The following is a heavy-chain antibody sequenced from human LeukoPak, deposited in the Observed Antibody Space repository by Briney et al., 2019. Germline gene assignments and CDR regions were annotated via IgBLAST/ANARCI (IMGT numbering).Heavy chain of an antibody. CDR1: VGTFSSYA. V-gene: IGHV1-69*05. CDR3: ARGYGGNSGDYFDY. Sequence: GASVKVSCRASVGTFSSYAISWVRQAPRQGLEWMGGIIPIFGTANYAQKIQGRVSITTGKSTSTAYMELSSLRSEDRAVYYCARGYGGNSGDYFDYWGQGTLVTVSS. D-gene: IGHD4-23*01. J-gene: IGHJ4*02. CDR2: IIPIFGTA.